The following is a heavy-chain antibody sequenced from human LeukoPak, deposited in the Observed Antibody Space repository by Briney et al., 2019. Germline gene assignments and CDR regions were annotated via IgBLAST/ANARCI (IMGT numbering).Heavy chain of an antibody. CDR3: ARESYGMFDY. CDR2: IYHSGST. J-gene: IGHJ4*02. V-gene: IGHV4-30-2*01. Sequence: PSETLSLTCAVSGGSISSGGYSWSWIRQPPGTGLEWIGYIYHSGSTYYNPSLKSRVTISVDRSKNQFSLKLSSVTAADTAVYYCARESYGMFDYWGQGTLVTVSS. CDR1: GGSISSGGYS. D-gene: IGHD5-18*01.